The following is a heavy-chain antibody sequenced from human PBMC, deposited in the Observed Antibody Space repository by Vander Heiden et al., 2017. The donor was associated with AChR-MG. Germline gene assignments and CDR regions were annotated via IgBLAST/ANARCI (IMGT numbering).Heavy chain of an antibody. CDR3: ARDQGIAVAVGGSTNWFDP. CDR2: SSPIFGTA. CDR1: GHAFSSYS. V-gene: IGHV1-69*01. J-gene: IGHJ5*02. D-gene: IGHD6-19*01. Sequence: QVQLVQPGAAVNKLGSSVKVSRQASGHAFSSYSISWGRHAPGQGLEWMGGSSPIFGTASYAQKFQGRVTITADESTSTAYMELSSRRSEDTAVYYCARDQGIAVAVGGSTNWFDPWGQGTLVTVSS.